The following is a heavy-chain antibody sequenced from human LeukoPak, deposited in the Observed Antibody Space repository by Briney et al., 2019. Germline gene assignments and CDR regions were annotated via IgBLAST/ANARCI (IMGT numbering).Heavy chain of an antibody. CDR2: ISSDGSST. J-gene: IGHJ4*02. CDR3: ARDWGGYGPTSHDY. CDR1: GFTFSSYW. D-gene: IGHD3-16*01. Sequence: GGSLRLSCAASGFTFSSYWMHWVRQAPGRGLVWVSRISSDGSSTIYADSVKGRFTISRDNAENTLYLQMNSLRAEDTAVYYCARDWGGYGPTSHDYWGQGTLVTVFS. V-gene: IGHV3-74*01.